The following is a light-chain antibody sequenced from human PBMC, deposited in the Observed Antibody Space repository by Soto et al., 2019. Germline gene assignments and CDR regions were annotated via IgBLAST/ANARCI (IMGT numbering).Light chain of an antibody. CDR2: EVS. V-gene: IGLV2-14*01. CDR1: SSDVGGYNY. CDR3: SSYTSSSTLV. J-gene: IGLJ1*01. Sequence: QSVLTQAPSASGSPGQSVTISCTGTSSDVGGYNYVSWYEHHPGKAPKLRIYEVSKRPSGVPERFSGSKSGNTASLAISGLQAEAEAYYYCSSYTSSSTLVFGTGTKVTVL.